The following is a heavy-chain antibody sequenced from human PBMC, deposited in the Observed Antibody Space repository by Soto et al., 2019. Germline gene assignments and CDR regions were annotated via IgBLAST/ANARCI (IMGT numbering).Heavy chain of an antibody. Sequence: ESGPTRVNPTQTRTLTCTFSGVLLSTSGVGVGWIRQPRGKALELLALIYWNYCRRDSPSLKSRLTSTKDTAKNQVVLTMTNMDPVDTATYYCSHSVDTAMALEPYYYGMDVWGQGTTVTVSS. CDR2: IYWNYCR. V-gene: IGHV2-5*01. J-gene: IGHJ6*02. CDR1: GVLLSTSGVG. D-gene: IGHD5-18*01. CDR3: SHSVDTAMALEPYYYGMDV.